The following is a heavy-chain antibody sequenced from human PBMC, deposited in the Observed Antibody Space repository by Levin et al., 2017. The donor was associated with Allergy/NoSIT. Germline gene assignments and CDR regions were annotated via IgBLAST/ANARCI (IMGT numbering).Heavy chain of an antibody. CDR1: GGTFNSHA. V-gene: IGHV1-69*06. D-gene: IGHD1-26*01. Sequence: ASVKVSCKTFGGTFNSHAFAWVRQAPGQGLEWLGGIVPAYGTPNHAQKFQDRITFTADKSTSTVYMELSSLTSADTAIYYCARVRRGIVASTGFGYWGQGTLMTVSS. CDR2: IVPAYGTP. J-gene: IGHJ4*02. CDR3: ARVRRGIVASTGFGY.